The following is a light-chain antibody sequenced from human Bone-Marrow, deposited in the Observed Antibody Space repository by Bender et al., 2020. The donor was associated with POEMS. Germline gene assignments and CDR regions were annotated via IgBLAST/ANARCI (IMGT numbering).Light chain of an antibody. CDR3: SSYAGSNNSV. Sequence: QSVLPQPPSVSGASGQRVTISCTGSSSNIGAGYDVYWYQQLPGTAPKLLIYGYNNRPSGVPDRFSGSKSGNTASLTVSGLQAEDEADYYCSSYAGSNNSVFGTGTKVTVL. J-gene: IGLJ1*01. CDR2: GYN. V-gene: IGLV1-40*01. CDR1: SSNIGAGYD.